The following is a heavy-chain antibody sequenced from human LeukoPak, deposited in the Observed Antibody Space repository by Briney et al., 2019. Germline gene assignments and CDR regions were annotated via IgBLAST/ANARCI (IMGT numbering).Heavy chain of an antibody. Sequence: GGSLRLSCTVSGFTLSSYEMTWFRQAPGKGLEWVSSIGYGGADSHYADSVKGRFTISRDNAKNSLYLQMNSLRAEDTAVYYCARRGVVGPNNWFDPWGQGTLVTVSS. CDR2: IGYGGADS. J-gene: IGHJ5*02. CDR1: GFTLSSYE. CDR3: ARRGVVGPNNWFDP. V-gene: IGHV3-21*01. D-gene: IGHD1-26*01.